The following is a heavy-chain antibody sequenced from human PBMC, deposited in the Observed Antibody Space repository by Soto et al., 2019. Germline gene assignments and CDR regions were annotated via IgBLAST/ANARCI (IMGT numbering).Heavy chain of an antibody. V-gene: IGHV1-69*02. J-gene: IGHJ4*02. D-gene: IGHD2-15*01. Sequence: ASVKVSCKASGGTFSSYTISWVRQAPGQGLEWMGRIIPILGIANYAQKFQGRVTITADKSTSTAYMELSSLRSEDTAVYYCARASLGYCNGGGCLNFDYWGQGTLVTVSS. CDR1: GGTFSSYT. CDR3: ARASLGYCNGGGCLNFDY. CDR2: IIPILGIA.